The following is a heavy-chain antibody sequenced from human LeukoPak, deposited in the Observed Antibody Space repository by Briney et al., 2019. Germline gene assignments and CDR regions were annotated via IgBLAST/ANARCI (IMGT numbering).Heavy chain of an antibody. Sequence: GGSLRLSCAASGFTFNTFNMNWVRQAPGKGLEWVSTLSGSGITTYYADSVKGRFTISRDNSKNTLYLQMNSLRAEDTAVYYCAKGIYSSGWSYFDYWGHGTLVTVSS. D-gene: IGHD6-19*01. V-gene: IGHV3-23*01. CDR3: AKGIYSSGWSYFDY. CDR1: GFTFNTFN. CDR2: LSGSGITT. J-gene: IGHJ4*01.